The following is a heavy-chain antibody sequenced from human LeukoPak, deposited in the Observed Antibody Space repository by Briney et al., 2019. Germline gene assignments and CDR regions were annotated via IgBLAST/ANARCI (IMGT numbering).Heavy chain of an antibody. CDR1: GFTFRNYA. Sequence: GGSLRLSCATSGFTFRNYAMSWVRQAPGKGLEWVSCISNSGGTTYHADSVKGRFTISRENAKNSLYLQMNSLRAGDTAVYYCARAKAAAYDYWGQGTLVTVSS. J-gene: IGHJ4*02. CDR3: ARAKAAAYDY. V-gene: IGHV3-23*01. D-gene: IGHD6-13*01. CDR2: ISNSGGTT.